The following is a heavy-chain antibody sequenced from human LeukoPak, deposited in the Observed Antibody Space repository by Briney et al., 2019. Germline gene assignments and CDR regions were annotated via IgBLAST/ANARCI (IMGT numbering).Heavy chain of an antibody. CDR3: ARALPVLLWFGELDY. J-gene: IGHJ4*02. Sequence: GGSLRLSCAASGFTFSSYSMNWVRQAPGKGLEWVANIKQDGGEKYYVDSVKGRFTISRDNAKNSLYLQMNSLRAEDTAVYYCARALPVLLWFGELDYWGQGTLVTVSS. CDR1: GFTFSSYS. V-gene: IGHV3-7*01. CDR2: IKQDGGEK. D-gene: IGHD3-10*01.